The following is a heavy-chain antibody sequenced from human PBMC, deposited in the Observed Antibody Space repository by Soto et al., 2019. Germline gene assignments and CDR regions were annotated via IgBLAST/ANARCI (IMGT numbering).Heavy chain of an antibody. D-gene: IGHD3-22*01. CDR2: IVPMFGTA. J-gene: IGHJ4*02. CDR3: ARGVDYDSRGYYFFF. V-gene: IGHV1-69*13. CDR1: GGTFSRYA. Sequence: GASVKFSCKASGGTFSRYALSWVRQAPGQGPEWMGGIVPMFGTANYAQKFQGRVTITADESTNTAYMQLSSLRSEDTAVYYCARGVDYDSRGYYFFFWGQGTLVTVSS.